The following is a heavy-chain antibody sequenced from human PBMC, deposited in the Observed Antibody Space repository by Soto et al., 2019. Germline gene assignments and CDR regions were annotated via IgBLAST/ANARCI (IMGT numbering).Heavy chain of an antibody. V-gene: IGHV3-7*05. CDR3: ARDGLTVHWSFDY. D-gene: IGHD2-8*02. Sequence: GGSLRLSCAASGFTXSSYWMSWVRQAPGKGLEWVANIKQDGSEKYYVDSVKGRFTISRDNAKNSLYLQMNSLRAEDTALYYCARDGLTVHWSFDYWGQGTLVTVSS. CDR2: IKQDGSEK. J-gene: IGHJ4*02. CDR1: GFTXSSYW.